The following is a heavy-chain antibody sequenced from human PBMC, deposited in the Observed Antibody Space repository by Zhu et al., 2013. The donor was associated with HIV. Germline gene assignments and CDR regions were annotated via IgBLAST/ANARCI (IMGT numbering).Heavy chain of an antibody. V-gene: IGHV1-69*01. J-gene: IGHJ3*02. D-gene: IGHD3-22*01. Sequence: QVHLVQSGAEVKKPGSSVKVSCKASGGTFSSYAISWVRQAPGQGLEWMGGIIPIFGTANYAQKFQGRVTITADESTSTAYMELSSLRSEDTAVYYCARDPYYYDSSGYYYPYAFDIWGQGTMVTVSS. CDR1: GGTFSSYA. CDR3: ARDPYYYDSSGYYYPYAFDI. CDR2: IIPIFGTA.